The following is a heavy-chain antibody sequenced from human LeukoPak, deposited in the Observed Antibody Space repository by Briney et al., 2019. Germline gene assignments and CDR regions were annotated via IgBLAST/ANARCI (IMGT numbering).Heavy chain of an antibody. V-gene: IGHV3-21*01. CDR2: ISSSSSYI. CDR1: GFTFSSYS. D-gene: IGHD2-2*01. CDR3: ARDIQAYCSSTSCHPYYFDY. Sequence: GGSLRLSCAASGFTFSSYSMKWVRPAPGKGLEWVSSISSSSSYIYYADSVKGRFTISSDNAKNSLYLQMNSLRAEDTAVYDCARDIQAYCSSTSCHPYYFDYWGQGTLVTVSS. J-gene: IGHJ4*02.